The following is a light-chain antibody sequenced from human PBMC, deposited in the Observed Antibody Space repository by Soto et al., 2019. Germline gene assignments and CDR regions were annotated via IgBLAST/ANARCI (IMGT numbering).Light chain of an antibody. CDR3: QSADSSGTYEV. CDR2: KDS. Sequence: ELTQPPSVSVSPGQTARITCSGDALPKQYAYWYQQKPGQAPVLVIYKDSERPSGIPERFSGSSSGTTVTLTISGVQAEDEADYYCQSADSSGTYEVFGGGTKLTVL. J-gene: IGLJ2*01. V-gene: IGLV3-25*02. CDR1: ALPKQY.